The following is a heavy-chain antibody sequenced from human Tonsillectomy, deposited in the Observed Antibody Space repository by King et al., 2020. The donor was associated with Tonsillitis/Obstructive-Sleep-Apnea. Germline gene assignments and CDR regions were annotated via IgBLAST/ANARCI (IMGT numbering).Heavy chain of an antibody. D-gene: IGHD6-19*01. CDR1: GFTFDDYG. Sequence: QLVQSGGGVVRPGGSLRLSCAPSGFTFDDYGMTWVRQAPGKGLEWVSGINWNGGGTGYADSVKGRFSISRDNAKNSLYLQMNSLRAEDTALYYCARGHSSGWFSYFDYWGQGILVSVSS. CDR3: ARGHSSGWFSYFDY. V-gene: IGHV3-20*04. J-gene: IGHJ4*02. CDR2: INWNGGGT.